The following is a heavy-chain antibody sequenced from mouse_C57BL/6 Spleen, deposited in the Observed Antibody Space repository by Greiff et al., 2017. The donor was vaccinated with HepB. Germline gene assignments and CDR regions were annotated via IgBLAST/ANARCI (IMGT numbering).Heavy chain of an antibody. J-gene: IGHJ4*01. CDR1: GYSFTGYY. CDR3: ARRDYYGSSPYYAMDY. D-gene: IGHD1-1*01. CDR2: INPSTGGT. V-gene: IGHV1-42*01. Sequence: EVQLQQSGPELVKPGASVKISCKASGYSFTGYYMNWVKQSPEKSLEWIGEINPSTGGTAYNQKFKAKATLTVDKSSSTAYMQLKSLTSEDSEVYYCARRDYYGSSPYYAMDYWGQGTSVTVSS.